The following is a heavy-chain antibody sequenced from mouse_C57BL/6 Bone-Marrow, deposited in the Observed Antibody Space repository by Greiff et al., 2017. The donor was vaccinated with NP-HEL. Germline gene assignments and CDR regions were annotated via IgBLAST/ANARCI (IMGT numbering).Heavy chain of an antibody. CDR3: ARRPSLNSAWFAD. D-gene: IGHD1-3*01. V-gene: IGHV1-47*01. Sequence: LVESGAELVKPGASVKMSCKASGYTFTTYPIEWMKQNHGKSLEWIGNFHPYNDDTKYNEKFKGKATLTVEKSSSTVYLELSRLTSDDSAVYYCARRPSLNSAWFADWGQGTLVTVSA. J-gene: IGHJ3*01. CDR2: FHPYNDDT. CDR1: GYTFTTYP.